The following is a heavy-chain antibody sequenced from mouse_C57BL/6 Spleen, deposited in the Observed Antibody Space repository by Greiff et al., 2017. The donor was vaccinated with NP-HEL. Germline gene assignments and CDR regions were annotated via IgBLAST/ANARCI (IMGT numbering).Heavy chain of an antibody. V-gene: IGHV5-17*01. J-gene: IGHJ4*01. CDR1: GFTFSDYG. D-gene: IGHD1-1*01. CDR2: ISSGSSTL. Sequence: EVQLVESGGGLVKPGGSLKLSCAASGFTFSDYGMHWVRQAPEKGLEWVAYISSGSSTLYYEDPVKGRFTISSDNAKNTLFLQMTSLRSEDTAMYYCARGSSSYYYAMDYWGQGTSVTVSS. CDR3: ARGSSSYYYAMDY.